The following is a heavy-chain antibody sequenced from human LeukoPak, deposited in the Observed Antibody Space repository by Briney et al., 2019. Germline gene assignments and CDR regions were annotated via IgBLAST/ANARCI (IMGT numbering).Heavy chain of an antibody. D-gene: IGHD5-12*01. V-gene: IGHV4-34*01. J-gene: IGHJ4*02. CDR3: ARKYSGYDPPDY. CDR1: GGSFSGYY. CDR2: INHSGST. Sequence: SETLSLTCAVYGGSFSGYYWSWIRQPPGKGLEWIGEINHSGSTNYNPSLKSRVTISVGTSKNQFSLKLSSVTAADTAVYYCARKYSGYDPPDYWGQGTLVTVSS.